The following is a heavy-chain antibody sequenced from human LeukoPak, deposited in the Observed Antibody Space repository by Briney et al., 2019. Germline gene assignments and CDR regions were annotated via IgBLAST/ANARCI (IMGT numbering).Heavy chain of an antibody. CDR3: ARDRAVAGLFDN. V-gene: IGHV3-7*01. Sequence: PGGSLRLSCAASGFTFSSYWMTWVRQPPGRGLEGVANIKEDGGEQNYVDSVEGRFTISRDNTKNSVFLQMNSLRAEDTAIYYCARDRAVAGLFDNWGQGTLVTVSS. D-gene: IGHD6-19*01. CDR2: IKEDGGEQ. J-gene: IGHJ4*02. CDR1: GFTFSSYW.